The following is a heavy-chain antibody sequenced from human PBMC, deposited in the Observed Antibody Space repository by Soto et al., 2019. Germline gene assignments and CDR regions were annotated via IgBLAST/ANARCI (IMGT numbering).Heavy chain of an antibody. J-gene: IGHJ5*02. CDR2: INHSGST. CDR1: GGSFSGYY. D-gene: IGHD3-3*01. Sequence: LSLTCAVYGGSFSGYYWSWIRQPPGKGLEWIGEINHSGSTNYNPSLKSRVTISVDTSKNQFSLKLSSVTAADTAVYYCARGLGDFWSGYINWFDPWGQGTLVTVSS. V-gene: IGHV4-34*01. CDR3: ARGLGDFWSGYINWFDP.